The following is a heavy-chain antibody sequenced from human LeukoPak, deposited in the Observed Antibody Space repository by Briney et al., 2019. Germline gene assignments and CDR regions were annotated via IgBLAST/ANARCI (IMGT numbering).Heavy chain of an antibody. CDR2: MYYSGST. V-gene: IGHV4-39*01. D-gene: IGHD2-15*01. J-gene: IGHJ5*02. CDR1: AGSISSSSYY. CDR3: ARQEGEDIVVVVAAGNWFDP. Sequence: SQTLSLTCFVSAGSISSSSYYWGWIRQPPGKGLEWLGRMYYSGSTYYNPTLKSRVTISVDTSKNQFSLKLSSVTAADTAVYYCARQEGEDIVVVVAAGNWFDPWGQGTLVTVSS.